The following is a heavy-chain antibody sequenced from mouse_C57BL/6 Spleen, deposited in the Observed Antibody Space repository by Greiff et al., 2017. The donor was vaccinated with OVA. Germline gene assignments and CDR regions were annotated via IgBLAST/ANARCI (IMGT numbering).Heavy chain of an antibody. V-gene: IGHV1-55*01. Sequence: QVQLQQPGAELVKPGASVKMSCKASGYTFTSYWITWVKQRPGQGLEWIGDIYPGSGSTNYNEKFKSKATLTVDTSSSTAYMQRSSLTSEDSAVYYCARDYGSSYGSPMDYWGQGTSVTVSS. J-gene: IGHJ4*01. CDR2: IYPGSGST. CDR3: ARDYGSSYGSPMDY. D-gene: IGHD1-1*01. CDR1: GYTFTSYW.